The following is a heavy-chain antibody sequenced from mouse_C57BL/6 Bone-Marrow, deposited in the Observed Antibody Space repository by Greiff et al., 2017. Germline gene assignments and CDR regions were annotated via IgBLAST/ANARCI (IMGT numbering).Heavy chain of an antibody. D-gene: IGHD2-10*02. J-gene: IGHJ2*01. CDR3: AREGALKYRYFDY. CDR1: GYTFTDYN. V-gene: IGHV1-18*01. Sequence: VQLKESGPELVKPGASVKIPCKASGYTFTDYNMDWVKQSHGKSLEWIGDINPNNGGTIYNQKFKGKATLTVDKSSSTAYMELRSLTSEDTAVYYCAREGALKYRYFDYWGQGTTLTVSS. CDR2: INPNNGGT.